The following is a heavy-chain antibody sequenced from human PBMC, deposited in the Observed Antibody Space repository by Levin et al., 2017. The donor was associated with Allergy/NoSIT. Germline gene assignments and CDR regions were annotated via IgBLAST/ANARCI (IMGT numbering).Heavy chain of an antibody. Sequence: PGGSLRLSCKVSGYTLTELSMHWVRQAPGKGLEWMGGFDPEDGETIYAQKFQGRVTMTEDTSTDTAYMELSSLRSEDTAVYYCATDQLERLGDLDYWGQGTLVTVSS. CDR2: FDPEDGET. D-gene: IGHD1-1*01. CDR1: GYTLTELS. J-gene: IGHJ4*02. CDR3: ATDQLERLGDLDY. V-gene: IGHV1-24*01.